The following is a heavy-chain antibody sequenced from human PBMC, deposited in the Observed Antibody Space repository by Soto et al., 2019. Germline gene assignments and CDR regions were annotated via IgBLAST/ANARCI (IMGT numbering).Heavy chain of an antibody. D-gene: IGHD3-9*01. CDR1: NASISSSNW. V-gene: IGHV4-4*02. CDR2: IYHTGRT. J-gene: IGHJ3*02. Sequence: QVQLQESGPRLVKPSGTLSLTCLTTNASISSSNWWSWVRQPPGKGLVWIGEIYHTGRTNYNPSLGSRVRMSIDKSNNRFSLRLSSLTAADTAVYFCVRDEAHYDILTGSSLGRAFDIWGQGTMVTVSS. CDR3: VRDEAHYDILTGSSLGRAFDI.